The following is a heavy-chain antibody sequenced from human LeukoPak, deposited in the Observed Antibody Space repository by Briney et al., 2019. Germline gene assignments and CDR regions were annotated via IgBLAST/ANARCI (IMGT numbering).Heavy chain of an antibody. CDR3: AKDSIGVTGRRGGFEY. Sequence: GGSLRLSCAASGFTFSSYAMSWVRQAPGKGLEWVSDISGSGGSTYYADYVKGRFTISRDNSKNTLYLQMNSLRAEDTAVYYCAKDSIGVTGRRGGFEYWGQGTLVTVAS. CDR1: GFTFSSYA. J-gene: IGHJ4*02. V-gene: IGHV3-23*01. CDR2: ISGSGGST. D-gene: IGHD6-19*01.